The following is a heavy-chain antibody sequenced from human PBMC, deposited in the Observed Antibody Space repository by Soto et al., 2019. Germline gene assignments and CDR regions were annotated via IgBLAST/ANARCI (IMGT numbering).Heavy chain of an antibody. D-gene: IGHD4-17*01. CDR1: GFTFSDYY. CDR3: AMTVTTFPRYFDY. V-gene: IGHV3-11*05. Sequence: QVQLVESGGGLVKPGGSLRLSCAASGFTFSDYYMSWIRQAPGKGLEWVSYISSSSSYTNYADSVKGRFTISRDNAKNSLYQQMNTLRAEDTAVYYCAMTVTTFPRYFDYWGQGTQVTVSS. J-gene: IGHJ4*02. CDR2: ISSSSSYT.